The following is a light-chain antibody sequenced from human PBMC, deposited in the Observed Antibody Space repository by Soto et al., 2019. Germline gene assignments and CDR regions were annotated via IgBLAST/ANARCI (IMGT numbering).Light chain of an antibody. CDR3: QKYNSALQT. V-gene: IGKV3-15*01. J-gene: IGKJ1*01. CDR1: QSVSSN. CDR2: GAS. Sequence: EIVMTQSPATLSVSPGERATLSCRASQSVSSNLAWYQQKPGQAPRLLIYGASTRATGIPARFSGSGSGTEFTLTISSLQSEDFATYYCQKYNSALQTFGQGTKVEIK.